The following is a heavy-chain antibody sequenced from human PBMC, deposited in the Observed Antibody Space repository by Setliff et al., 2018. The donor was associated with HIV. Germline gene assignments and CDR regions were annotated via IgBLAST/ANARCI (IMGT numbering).Heavy chain of an antibody. V-gene: IGHV4-38-2*01. CDR1: GYSISSDYC. Sequence: PSETLSLTCGVSGYSISSDYCWGWIRQPPGKGLEWIGNMCHGGNNNYYNPSLKSRVTISVDTSQNQFSLKLSSVTAADTAVYYCAADRPEDCSGGECLAFGQEWGQGTLVTVSS. J-gene: IGHJ4*02. CDR2: MCHGGNNN. D-gene: IGHD2-21*01. CDR3: AADRPEDCSGGECLAFGQE.